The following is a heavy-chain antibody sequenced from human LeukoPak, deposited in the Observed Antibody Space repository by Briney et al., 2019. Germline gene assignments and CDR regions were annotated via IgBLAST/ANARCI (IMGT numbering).Heavy chain of an antibody. CDR1: GGTFSSYA. CDR3: ARDLGGSSGY. J-gene: IGHJ4*02. V-gene: IGHV1-69*05. CDR2: IIPIFGTA. D-gene: IGHD2-15*01. Sequence: GASVKVSCKASGGTFSSYAISWVRQAPGQGLEWMGRIIPIFGTANYAQKFQGRVTITTDEATSTAYMELSSLRSEDTAVYYCARDLGGSSGYWGQGTLVTVSS.